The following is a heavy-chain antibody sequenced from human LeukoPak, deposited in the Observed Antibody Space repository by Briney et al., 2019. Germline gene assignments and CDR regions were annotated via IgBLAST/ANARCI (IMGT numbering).Heavy chain of an antibody. J-gene: IGHJ6*03. D-gene: IGHD3-3*01. Sequence: SETLSLTCTVSGGSISSYYWSWIRQPPGKGLEWIGYIYYSGSTNYNPSLKSRVTISVDTSKNQFSLKLSSVTAADTAVYYCARKGFWSGPYYYYYMDVWGKGTTVTVS. CDR2: IYYSGST. V-gene: IGHV4-59*01. CDR3: ARKGFWSGPYYYYYMDV. CDR1: GGSISSYY.